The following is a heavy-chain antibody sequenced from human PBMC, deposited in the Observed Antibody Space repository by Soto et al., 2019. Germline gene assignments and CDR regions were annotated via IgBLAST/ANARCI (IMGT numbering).Heavy chain of an antibody. V-gene: IGHV3-30*18. CDR2: ISYDGSNK. Sequence: GGSLRLSCAASGFTFSSYGMHWVRQAPGKGLEWVAVISYDGSNKYYADSVKGRFTISRDNSKNTLYLQMNSLRAEDTAVYYCAKEATVTYSYYYYYMDVWGKGTTVTVSS. CDR1: GFTFSSYG. CDR3: AKEATVTYSYYYYYMDV. J-gene: IGHJ6*03. D-gene: IGHD4-17*01.